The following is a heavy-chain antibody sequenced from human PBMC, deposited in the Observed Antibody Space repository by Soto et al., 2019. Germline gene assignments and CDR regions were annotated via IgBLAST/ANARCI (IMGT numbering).Heavy chain of an antibody. CDR2: INHTGST. CDR1: GGSFSGYS. CDR3: VRSPGWYKIDS. V-gene: IGHV4-34*01. J-gene: IGHJ4*02. Sequence: SETLSLTCAVYGGSFSGYSWTWIRQPPGTGLEWIGEINHTGSTNYNPSLKSRVTISVDTSKNQFSLKLTSVTAADTAVYFCVRSPGWYKIDSWGQGILVTVSS. D-gene: IGHD6-19*01.